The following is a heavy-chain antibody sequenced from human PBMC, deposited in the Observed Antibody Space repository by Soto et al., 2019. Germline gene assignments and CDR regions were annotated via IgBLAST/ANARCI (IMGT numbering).Heavy chain of an antibody. V-gene: IGHV3-33*01. CDR1: GFTFSTYG. Sequence: PGGSLRLSCAASGFTFSTYGMHWVRQAPGKGLEWVAIIWYDGSNKYYADSVKGRFTISRDNSKNTLYLKMNSLRAEDTAVYYCARDLDSSRWYGPDYWGQGTLVTVSS. CDR3: ARDLDSSRWYGPDY. J-gene: IGHJ4*02. CDR2: IWYDGSNK. D-gene: IGHD6-13*01.